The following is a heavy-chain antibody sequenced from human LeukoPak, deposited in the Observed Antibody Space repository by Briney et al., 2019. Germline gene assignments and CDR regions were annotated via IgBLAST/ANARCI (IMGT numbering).Heavy chain of an antibody. V-gene: IGHV3-9*01. D-gene: IGHD3-9*01. Sequence: GRSLRLSCEASGFIFADYAMHWVRQAPGKGLEWVSRISWNSGSIDYADSVKGRFTISRDNAKNSLYLQMNSLRAEDTALYYCAKDRYFDPQRIGSWGLGTLVTVPS. CDR3: AKDRYFDPQRIGS. J-gene: IGHJ5*02. CDR1: GFIFADYA. CDR2: ISWNSGSI.